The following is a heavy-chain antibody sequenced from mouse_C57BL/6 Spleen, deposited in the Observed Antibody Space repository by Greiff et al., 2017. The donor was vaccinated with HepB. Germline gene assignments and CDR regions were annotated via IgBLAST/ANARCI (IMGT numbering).Heavy chain of an antibody. CDR1: GYTFTSYW. Sequence: VQLQQPGTELVKPGASVKLSCKASGYTFTSYWMHWVKQRPGQGLEWIGNINPSNGGTNYNEKFKSKATLTVDKSSSTAYMQLRSLTSEDSAVYYCARDYGSSSWYFDVWGTGTTVTVSS. D-gene: IGHD1-1*01. CDR2: INPSNGGT. CDR3: ARDYGSSSWYFDV. V-gene: IGHV1-53*01. J-gene: IGHJ1*03.